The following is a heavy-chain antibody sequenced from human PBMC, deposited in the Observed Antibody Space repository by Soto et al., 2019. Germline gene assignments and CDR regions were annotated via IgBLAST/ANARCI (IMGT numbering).Heavy chain of an antibody. CDR2: LSSDGSSR. Sequence: GGSLRLSCAASGFTFSSYGMHWVRQAPGKGLEWVALLSSDGSSRFYADSVKGRFTISRDNSENTLYLQMNSLRNDDTAVYYCAKDRNSFRYDSFVHWGQGTLVTVSS. CDR3: AKDRNSFRYDSFVH. V-gene: IGHV3-30*18. D-gene: IGHD3-16*02. J-gene: IGHJ4*02. CDR1: GFTFSSYG.